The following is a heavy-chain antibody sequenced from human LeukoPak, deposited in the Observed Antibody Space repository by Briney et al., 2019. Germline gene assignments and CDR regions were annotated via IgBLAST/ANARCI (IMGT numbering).Heavy chain of an antibody. D-gene: IGHD3-10*01. CDR2: INYSGTT. Sequence: PSETLSLTCTVSGGSIRSSSHFWVCVRQPPGKGLEWIGSINYSGTTYYTSSLKSRVTMSVDTSKSQFSLKLTTVTAADTAVYYCARHTMGGAFDIWGQGTMVTVSS. CDR1: GGSIRSSSHF. V-gene: IGHV4-39*01. CDR3: ARHTMGGAFDI. J-gene: IGHJ3*02.